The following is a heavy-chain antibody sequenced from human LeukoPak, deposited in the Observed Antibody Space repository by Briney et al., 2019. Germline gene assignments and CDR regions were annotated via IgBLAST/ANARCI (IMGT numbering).Heavy chain of an antibody. CDR2: ISTSSTYI. V-gene: IGHV3-21*06. CDR1: GFTFSDYN. CDR3: ARVSTAASLAIDS. J-gene: IGHJ4*02. D-gene: IGHD6-13*01. Sequence: GGSLGLSCAASGFTFSDYNMNWVRQAPGKGLEWVSVISTSSTYIYYADSVKGRFTISRDNAKNSLYLQMNSLRAEDTAVYYCARVSTAASLAIDSWGQGTLVTVST.